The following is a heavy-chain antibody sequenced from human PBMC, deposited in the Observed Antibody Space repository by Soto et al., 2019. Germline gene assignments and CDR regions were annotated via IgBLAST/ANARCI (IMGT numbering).Heavy chain of an antibody. CDR3: ASYDFWSGSPSFDY. Sequence: HGESLKISCKGSGYSFTSYWIGWVRQMPGKGLEWMGIIYPGDSDTRYSPSFQGQVTLSADKSISTAYLQWSSLKASDTAMYYCASYDFWSGSPSFDYWGQGTLVTVSS. CDR2: IYPGDSDT. J-gene: IGHJ4*02. CDR1: GYSFTSYW. D-gene: IGHD3-3*01. V-gene: IGHV5-51*01.